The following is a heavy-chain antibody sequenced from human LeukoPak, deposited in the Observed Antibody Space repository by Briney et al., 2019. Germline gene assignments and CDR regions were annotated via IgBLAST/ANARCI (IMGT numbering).Heavy chain of an antibody. J-gene: IGHJ5*02. D-gene: IGHD1-26*01. CDR2: IYYSGST. Sequence: SETLSLTCTVSGGSISSYYWSWIRQPPGKGLEWIGYIYYSGSTNYNPSLKSRVTMSVDTSKNQFSLNLSSVTAADTAVYYCARDRSESGSYDWFDPWGQGTLVTVSS. CDR3: ARDRSESGSYDWFDP. V-gene: IGHV4-59*12. CDR1: GGSISSYY.